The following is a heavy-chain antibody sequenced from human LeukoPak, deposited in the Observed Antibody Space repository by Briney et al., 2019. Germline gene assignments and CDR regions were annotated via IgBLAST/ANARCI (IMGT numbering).Heavy chain of an antibody. CDR2: ITGDVSTP. Sequence: GGSLRLSCATSGFVFSNYAMNWVRQAPGKGLEYVSSITGDVSTPYYANSVKGRFTISRDNSRNTLYLQMGSLRSEDMAVYYCARVGFSGYDSWGQGTLVTVSS. CDR1: GFVFSNYA. D-gene: IGHD5-12*01. V-gene: IGHV3-64*01. J-gene: IGHJ5*02. CDR3: ARVGFSGYDS.